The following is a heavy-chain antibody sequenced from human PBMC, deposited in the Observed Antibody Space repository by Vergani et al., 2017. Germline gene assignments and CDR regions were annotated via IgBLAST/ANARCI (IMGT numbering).Heavy chain of an antibody. CDR3: ARQFWVSQGVGAFET. D-gene: IGHD3-16*01. CDR1: GDSIRNHY. J-gene: IGHJ3*02. Sequence: QVQLLESGPGLVKPSETLSLTCTVTGDSIRNHYWSWLRQSPLKGLEWIGNIYYRGSTTYNPSLTSRVTISLDMSNNQFSLRLTTLTAADTAVYYCARQFWVSQGVGAFETWGRGTEVSVSS. V-gene: IGHV4-59*08. CDR2: IYYRGST.